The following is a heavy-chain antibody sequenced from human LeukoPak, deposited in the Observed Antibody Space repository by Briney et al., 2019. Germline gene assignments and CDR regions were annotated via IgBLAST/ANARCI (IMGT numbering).Heavy chain of an antibody. CDR2: MYTSGNT. D-gene: IGHD3/OR15-3a*01. V-gene: IGHV4-61*02. Sequence: PSETLSLTCTVSGGSISSGGYYWSWIRQPAGKGLEWIGRMYTSGNTNYNPSLKSRATISVDTSKNQFSLELSSVTAADTAVYYCAREYFSPFGLNEYRGQGTLVTVSS. J-gene: IGHJ4*02. CDR1: GGSISSGGYY. CDR3: AREYFSPFGLNEY.